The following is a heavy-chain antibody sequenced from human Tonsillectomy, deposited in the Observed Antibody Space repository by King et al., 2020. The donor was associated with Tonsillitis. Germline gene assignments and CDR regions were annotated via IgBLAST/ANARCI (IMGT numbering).Heavy chain of an antibody. CDR1: GFTFSSYA. J-gene: IGHJ4*02. V-gene: IGHV3-23*03. D-gene: IGHD3-10*01. Sequence: VQLVESGGGLVQPGGSLRLSCAASGFTFSSYAMSWVRQAPGKGLEWVSVIYSGGSSTYYADSVKGRFTIYRDNSKNTLYLQMNSLRAEDTAVYYCAKGRQGITPTGSDYWGQGALVTVSS. CDR3: AKGRQGITPTGSDY. CDR2: IYSGGSST.